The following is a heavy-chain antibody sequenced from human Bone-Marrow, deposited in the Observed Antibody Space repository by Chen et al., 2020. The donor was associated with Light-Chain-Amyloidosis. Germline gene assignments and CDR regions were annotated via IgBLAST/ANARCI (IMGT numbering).Heavy chain of an antibody. V-gene: IGHV3-7*01. Sequence: EVQLVESGGGLVQPGGSLRLSCTASEFTFTNFWMIWVRQAPGKGLEWVANIKQDGSKNYYVDSVKDRFTISRDNAKNSLYLQMNSLRAEDTAVYYCARDRGWWTFDIWGQGTMVTVSS. CDR3: ARDRGWWTFDI. CDR2: IKQDGSKN. J-gene: IGHJ3*02. CDR1: EFTFTNFW. D-gene: IGHD2-8*02.